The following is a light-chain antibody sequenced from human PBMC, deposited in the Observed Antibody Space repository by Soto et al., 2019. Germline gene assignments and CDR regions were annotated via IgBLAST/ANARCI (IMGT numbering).Light chain of an antibody. Sequence: SSELTQPPSVSVAPGQTARIACGGTNIQYRNVHWYQQKPGQAPVLVVYDDSDRPSGIPERISGSKSGNTAALTISRVEAGDEADYYCQVWDASSDPVVFGGGTKLTVL. CDR2: DDS. J-gene: IGLJ2*01. CDR3: QVWDASSDPVV. CDR1: NIQYRN. V-gene: IGLV3-21*02.